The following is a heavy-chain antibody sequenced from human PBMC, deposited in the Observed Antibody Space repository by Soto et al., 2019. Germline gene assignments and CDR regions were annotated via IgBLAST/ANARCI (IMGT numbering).Heavy chain of an antibody. D-gene: IGHD6-13*01. CDR3: ARELSAGKGSPPDF. CDR1: GFTFSSFA. V-gene: IGHV3-23*01. J-gene: IGHJ4*02. Sequence: SLILSCAASGFTFSSFAMSWVRQAPGKGLDWVSAISGSGGSTYSADSVKGRFTISRDNSKNTLYLQMSSLRAEDTAVYYCARELSAGKGSPPDFWGQGSLVTVSS. CDR2: ISGSGGST.